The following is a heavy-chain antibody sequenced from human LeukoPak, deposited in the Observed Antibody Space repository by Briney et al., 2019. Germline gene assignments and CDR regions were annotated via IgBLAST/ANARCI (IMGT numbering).Heavy chain of an antibody. Sequence: ASVKVSCTVSGYTLTELSMHWVRQAPGKGLEWMGGFDPEDGETIYAQKFQGRVTMTEDTSTDTAYMELSSLRSEDTAVYYCATDLTGSTWFDPWGQGTLVTVSS. CDR1: GYTLTELS. V-gene: IGHV1-24*01. CDR3: ATDLTGSTWFDP. J-gene: IGHJ5*02. D-gene: IGHD7-27*01. CDR2: FDPEDGET.